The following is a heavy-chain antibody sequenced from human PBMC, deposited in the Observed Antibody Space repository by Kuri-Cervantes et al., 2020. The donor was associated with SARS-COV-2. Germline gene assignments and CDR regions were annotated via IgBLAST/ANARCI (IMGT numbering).Heavy chain of an antibody. CDR3: ARVMLLNSMIVVVHGFDI. CDR2: IIPIFGTT. J-gene: IGHJ3*02. V-gene: IGHV1-69*06. CDR1: GDTFSSYA. Sequence: SVKVSCKASGDTFSSYAISWVRQAPGQGLEWMGGIIPIFGTTNYAQKFQGRVTITADKSTSTAYMELSSLRSEDTAVYYCARVMLLNSMIVVVHGFDIWGQGTRVT. D-gene: IGHD3-22*01.